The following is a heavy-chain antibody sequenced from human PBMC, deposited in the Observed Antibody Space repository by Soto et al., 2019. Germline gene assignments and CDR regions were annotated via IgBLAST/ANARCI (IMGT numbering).Heavy chain of an antibody. CDR3: ARGGYCSGGSCSPFDY. Sequence: ASVKVSCKASGYTFTGYYMHWVRQAPGQGLEWMGWINPSGGSTSYAQKFQGRVTMTRDTSTSTVYMELSSLRSEDTAVYYCARGGYCSGGSCSPFDYWGQGTLVTVSS. CDR1: GYTFTGYY. J-gene: IGHJ4*02. CDR2: INPSGGST. V-gene: IGHV1-46*03. D-gene: IGHD2-15*01.